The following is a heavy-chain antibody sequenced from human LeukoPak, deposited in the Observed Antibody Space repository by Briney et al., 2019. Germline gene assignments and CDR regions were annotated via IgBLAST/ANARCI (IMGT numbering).Heavy chain of an antibody. CDR1: GGSISSGSYY. D-gene: IGHD2-2*01. Sequence: SETLSLTCTVSGGSISSGSYYWSWIRQPAGKGLEWIGRIYTSGSTNYNPSLKSRVTISVDTSKNQFSLKLSSVTAADTAVYYCARGGGLGYCSSTSCHDAFDIWGQGTMVTVSS. CDR3: ARGGGLGYCSSTSCHDAFDI. J-gene: IGHJ3*02. CDR2: IYTSGST. V-gene: IGHV4-61*02.